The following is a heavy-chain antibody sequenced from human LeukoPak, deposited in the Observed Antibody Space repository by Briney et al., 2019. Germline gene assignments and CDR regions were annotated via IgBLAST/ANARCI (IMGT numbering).Heavy chain of an antibody. Sequence: PGGCLSLACSASGFTLSSHAIGCVSQPPGKGLGWVSAIRCSGGSTYYADSVKDRCTISRDNSKNTLYLQMNSLRAEDTAVYYCAKGRHAAAGGNWFDPWGQGTLVTVSS. CDR2: IRCSGGST. D-gene: IGHD6-13*01. J-gene: IGHJ5*02. V-gene: IGHV3-23*01. CDR1: GFTLSSHA. CDR3: AKGRHAAAGGNWFDP.